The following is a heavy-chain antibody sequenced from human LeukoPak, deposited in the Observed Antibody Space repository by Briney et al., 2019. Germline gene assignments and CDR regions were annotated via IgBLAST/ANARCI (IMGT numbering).Heavy chain of an antibody. Sequence: PSGTLSLTCAVSGGSISSSNWWSWVRQPPGKGLEWIGEIYHSGSTNYNPSLKSRVTISVDTSKNQFSLKLSSVTAADTAVYYCARQKRVVAPFDYWGQGTLVTVSS. CDR1: GGSISSSNW. J-gene: IGHJ4*02. V-gene: IGHV4-4*02. CDR3: ARQKRVVAPFDY. CDR2: IYHSGST. D-gene: IGHD2-15*01.